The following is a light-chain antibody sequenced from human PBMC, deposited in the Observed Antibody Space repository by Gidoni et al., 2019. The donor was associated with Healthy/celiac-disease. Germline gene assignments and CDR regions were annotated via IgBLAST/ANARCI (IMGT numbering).Light chain of an antibody. CDR1: SSNIGSNY. Sequence: QSVLTQPPSAPATPGPRVTISCSGSSSNIGSNYVYWYQQLPGTAPKLLIYRNNQRPSGVPDRFSGSKSGTSASLAISGLRSEDEADYYCAAWDDSLSGWVFGGGTKLTVL. V-gene: IGLV1-47*01. CDR2: RNN. CDR3: AAWDDSLSGWV. J-gene: IGLJ3*02.